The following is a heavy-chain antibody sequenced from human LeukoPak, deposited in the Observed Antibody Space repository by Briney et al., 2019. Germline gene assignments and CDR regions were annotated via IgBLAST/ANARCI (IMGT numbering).Heavy chain of an antibody. CDR3: ARDGAYCSGGSCLWWFDP. J-gene: IGHJ5*02. CDR2: INPNSGGT. CDR1: GYTFTGYY. D-gene: IGHD2-15*01. Sequence: ASVKVSCKASGYTFTGYYMHWVRQATGQGLEWMGWINPNSGGTNYAQKFQGRVTMTRDTSISTAYMEFSSLRSDDTAVYYCARDGAYCSGGSCLWWFDPWGQGTLVTVSS. V-gene: IGHV1-2*02.